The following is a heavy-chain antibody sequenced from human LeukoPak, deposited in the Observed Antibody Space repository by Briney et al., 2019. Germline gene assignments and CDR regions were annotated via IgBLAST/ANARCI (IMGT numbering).Heavy chain of an antibody. V-gene: IGHV4-4*09. CDR1: GGSISSYY. CDR3: ARYYYGSGSYYDDAFDI. CDR2: IYTSGST. J-gene: IGHJ3*02. D-gene: IGHD3-10*01. Sequence: SETPSLTCTVSGGSISSYYWSWIRQPPGKGLEWIGYIYTSGSTNYNPSLKSRVTISVDTSKNQFSLKLSSVTAADTAVYYCARYYYGSGSYYDDAFDIWGQGTMVTVSS.